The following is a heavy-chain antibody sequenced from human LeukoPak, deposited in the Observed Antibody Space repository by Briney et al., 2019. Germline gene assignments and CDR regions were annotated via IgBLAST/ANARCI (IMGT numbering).Heavy chain of an antibody. CDR2: IYYSGST. J-gene: IGHJ6*03. V-gene: IGHV4-59*01. D-gene: IGHD3-10*01. Sequence: KSSETLSLTCTVSGGSISSYYWSWIRQPPGKGLEWIGYIYYSGSTNYNPSLKSRVTISVDTSKNQFSLKLSSVTAADTAVYYCARGYYGSGRVYYHYMDVWGKGTTVTISS. CDR3: ARGYYGSGRVYYHYMDV. CDR1: GGSISSYY.